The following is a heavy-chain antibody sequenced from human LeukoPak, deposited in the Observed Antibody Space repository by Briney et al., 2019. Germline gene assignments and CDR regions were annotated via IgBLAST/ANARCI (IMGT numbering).Heavy chain of an antibody. Sequence: ASVNVSCKASGYTFTSYDINWVRQATGQGLEWMGWTNPNSGNTGYAQKFQGRVTMTRNTSISTAYMELSSLRSEDTAVYYCARARGSRAVRGFFNWFDPWGQGTLVTVSS. V-gene: IGHV1-8*01. CDR3: ARARGSRAVRGFFNWFDP. CDR2: TNPNSGNT. CDR1: GYTFTSYD. J-gene: IGHJ5*02. D-gene: IGHD3-10*01.